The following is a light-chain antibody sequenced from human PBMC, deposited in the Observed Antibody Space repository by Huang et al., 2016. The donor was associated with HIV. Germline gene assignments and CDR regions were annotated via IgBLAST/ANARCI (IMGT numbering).Light chain of an antibody. CDR2: FGS. CDR3: MQALQTTWT. V-gene: IGKV2-28*01. J-gene: IGKJ1*01. Sequence: DIVMNQSPISLPVTPGETASISCRSSQSLLHSNGYNSLDGYRQKPGQSPQLLIYFGSNRASGVPDRFSVSGSGTDFTLKISRVEAEDFGVYYCMQALQTTWTFGQGTKVEIK. CDR1: QSLLHSNGYNS.